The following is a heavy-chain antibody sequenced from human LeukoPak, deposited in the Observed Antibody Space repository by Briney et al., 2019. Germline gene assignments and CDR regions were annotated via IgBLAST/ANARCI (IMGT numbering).Heavy chain of an antibody. CDR1: GGSFSGYY. D-gene: IGHD2-2*01. J-gene: IGHJ6*03. CDR2: INHSGST. V-gene: IGHV4-34*01. Sequence: PSETLSLTCAVYGGSFSGYYWSWIRQPPGKGLEWIGEINHSGSTSYNPSLKSRVTISVDTSKNQFSLKLSSVTAADTAVYYCARGGIVVVGRNYYYYMDVWGKGTTVTVSS. CDR3: ARGGIVVVGRNYYYYMDV.